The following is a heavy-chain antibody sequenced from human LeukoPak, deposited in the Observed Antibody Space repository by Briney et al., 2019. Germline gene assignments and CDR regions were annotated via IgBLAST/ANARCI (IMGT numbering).Heavy chain of an antibody. V-gene: IGHV1-3*01. CDR2: INAGNGNT. CDR3: AREGSWQWLVPRPQNFDY. J-gene: IGHJ4*02. D-gene: IGHD6-19*01. CDR1: GYTFTSYG. Sequence: EASVKVSCKASGYTFTSYGISWVRQAPGQGLEWMGWINAGNGNTKYSQKFQGRVTITRDTSASTAYMELSSLRSEDTAVYYCAREGSWQWLVPRPQNFDYWGQGTLVTVSS.